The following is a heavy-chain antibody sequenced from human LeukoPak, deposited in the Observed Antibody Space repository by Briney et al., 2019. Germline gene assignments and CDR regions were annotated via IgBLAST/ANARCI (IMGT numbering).Heavy chain of an antibody. V-gene: IGHV3-23*01. CDR2: ISGSGGST. Sequence: SGGSLRLSCAASGFTFSSYAVSWARQAPGKGLEWVSAISGSGGSTYYADSVKGRFTISRDNSKNTLYLQMNSLRAEDTAVYYCAKHQWLVEEYYFDYWGQGTLVTVSS. D-gene: IGHD6-19*01. J-gene: IGHJ4*02. CDR1: GFTFSSYA. CDR3: AKHQWLVEEYYFDY.